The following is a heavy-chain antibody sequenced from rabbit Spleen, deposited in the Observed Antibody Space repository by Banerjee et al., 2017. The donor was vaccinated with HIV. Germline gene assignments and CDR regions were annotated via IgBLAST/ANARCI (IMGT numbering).Heavy chain of an antibody. J-gene: IGHJ4*01. D-gene: IGHD1-1*01. V-gene: IGHV1S40*01. CDR1: GFSFSSGYY. CDR3: AREVGSFGTGYEL. Sequence: QSLEESGGDLVKPEGSLTLTCTASGFSFSSGYYMSWVRQAPGKGPEWTAYINIGTGTTYYASWAKGRFTISKTSSTTVTLQMTSLTAADTATYFCAREVGSFGTGYELWGPGTLVTVS. CDR2: INIGTGTT.